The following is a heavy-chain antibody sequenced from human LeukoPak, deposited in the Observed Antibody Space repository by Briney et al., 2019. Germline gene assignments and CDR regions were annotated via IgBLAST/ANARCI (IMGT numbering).Heavy chain of an antibody. D-gene: IGHD7-27*01. CDR1: GYTFSDYF. J-gene: IGHJ4*01. CDR3: ARAQTADHPFDF. V-gene: IGHV1-2*06. CDR2: INPYTGET. Sequence: ASVKVSCRTSGYTFSDYFLHWVRQASGQGLEWMGQINPYTGETIFAQKFQTRVTLTRDTSISTAYMELTRLKSDDAAVFYCARAQTADHPFDFWGQGTLVTVSS.